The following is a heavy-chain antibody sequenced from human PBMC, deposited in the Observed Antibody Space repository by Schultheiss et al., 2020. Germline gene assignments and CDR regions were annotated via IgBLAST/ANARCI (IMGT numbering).Heavy chain of an antibody. Sequence: SGPTLVKPTQTLTLTCTFSGFSLSTSGVGVGWIRQPPGKALEWLALIDWDDDKRYSPSLKSRLTITKDTSKNQVVLTMTNMDPVDTATYYCAHRPSGYCSGGSCYFDFVYFDYWGQGTLVTVSS. D-gene: IGHD2-15*01. V-gene: IGHV2-5*02. CDR3: AHRPSGYCSGGSCYFDFVYFDY. CDR1: GFSLSTSGVG. J-gene: IGHJ4*02. CDR2: IDWDDDK.